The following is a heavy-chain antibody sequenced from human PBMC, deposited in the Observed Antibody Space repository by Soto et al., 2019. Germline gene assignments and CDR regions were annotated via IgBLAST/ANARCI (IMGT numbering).Heavy chain of an antibody. CDR2: SYYSGST. V-gene: IGHV4-59*01. CDR1: GGSISSYY. CDR3: AIGEDRVAMPSGY. Sequence: QVQLQESGPGLVKPSETLSLTCTVSGGSISSYYWSWIRQPPGKGLEWIGYSYYSGSTNYNPSLTSRVTISVDTSKTPFSLKLSSVTAAATAVYYCAIGEDRVAMPSGYWGQGTLVTVSS. D-gene: IGHD2-2*01. J-gene: IGHJ4*02.